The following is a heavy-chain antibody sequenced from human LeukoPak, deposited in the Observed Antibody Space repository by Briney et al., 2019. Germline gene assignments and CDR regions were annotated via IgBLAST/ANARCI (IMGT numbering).Heavy chain of an antibody. CDR2: INPSSGGT. CDR1: GYTFTNYY. CDR3: ARHVSWCNEDY. Sequence: ASVKVSCKASGYTFTNYYMHWVRQAPGQGLEWMGWINPSSGGTNFAQKFQGRVTMTRDTSISAAYMELRSLRSDDTAVYYCARHVSWCNEDYWGQGTLVTVSS. V-gene: IGHV1-2*02. J-gene: IGHJ4*02. D-gene: IGHD2-8*01.